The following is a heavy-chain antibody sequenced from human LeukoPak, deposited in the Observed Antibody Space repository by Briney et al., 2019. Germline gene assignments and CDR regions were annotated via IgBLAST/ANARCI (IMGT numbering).Heavy chain of an antibody. CDR1: GGSISSYY. CDR2: IYYSGST. D-gene: IGHD1-26*01. CDR3: ASHKGATHAFDI. Sequence: SETLSLTCTVSGGSISSYYWSWIRQPPGKGLEWIGYIYYSGSTNYNPSLKSRVTISVDTSKNQFSLKLNSVTAADTAVYYCASHKGATHAFDIWGQGTMVTVSS. V-gene: IGHV4-59*01. J-gene: IGHJ3*02.